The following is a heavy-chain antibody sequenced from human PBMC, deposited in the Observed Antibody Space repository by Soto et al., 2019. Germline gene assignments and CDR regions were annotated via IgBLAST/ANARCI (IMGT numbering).Heavy chain of an antibody. CDR2: ISSSSSTI. CDR1: GFTFSSYS. Sequence: GGSLRLSCAAPGFTFSSYSMNWVRQAPGKGLEWVSYISSSSSTIYYADSVKGRFTISRDNAKNSLYLQMNSLRDEDTAVYYCARDRNYYGSGSYPRFDYWGQGTLVTVSS. V-gene: IGHV3-48*02. J-gene: IGHJ4*02. CDR3: ARDRNYYGSGSYPRFDY. D-gene: IGHD3-10*01.